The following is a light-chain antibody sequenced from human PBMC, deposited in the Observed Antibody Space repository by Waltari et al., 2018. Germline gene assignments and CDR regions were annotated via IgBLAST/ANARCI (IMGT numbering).Light chain of an antibody. CDR2: LGS. J-gene: IGKJ1*01. CDR3: MQALQTPRT. Sequence: DIVMTQSPLSLPVTPGEPASISCMFSQSLLHSNGYNYLDWYLQKPGQSPQLLIYLGSNRASGVPDRFSGSGSGTDFTLKISRVEAEDVGVYYCMQALQTPRTFGQGTKVEIK. CDR1: QSLLHSNGYNY. V-gene: IGKV2-28*01.